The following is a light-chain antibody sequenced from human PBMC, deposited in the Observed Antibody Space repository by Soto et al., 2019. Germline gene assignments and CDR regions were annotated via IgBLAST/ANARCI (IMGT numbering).Light chain of an antibody. CDR2: DVS. V-gene: IGLV2-14*01. CDR1: SSDVGGYNY. J-gene: IGLJ2*01. Sequence: QSALTQPASVSGSPGQSITSSCTGTSSDVGGYNYVSWYQQHPGKAPKLMIYDVSNRPSGVSNRFSGSKSGNTASLTISGHQAEDEADYYCSSYTSSSTLGVVFGGGTKLTVL. CDR3: SSYTSSSTLGVV.